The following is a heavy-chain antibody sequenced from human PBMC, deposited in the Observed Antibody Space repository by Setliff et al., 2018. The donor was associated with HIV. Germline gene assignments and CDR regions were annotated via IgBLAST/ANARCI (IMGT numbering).Heavy chain of an antibody. Sequence: SETLSLTCTVSGGSISSYYWSWIRQPPGKGLEWIGHIYIGSTNYNPSLKSRVTISADTSKNQFSLKLSSVTVADTAVYYCARTYSSSWYSSHLWVDYWGQGTLVTVSS. V-gene: IGHV4-4*08. J-gene: IGHJ4*02. CDR3: ARTYSSSWYSSHLWVDY. CDR2: IYIGST. CDR1: GGSISSYY. D-gene: IGHD6-13*01.